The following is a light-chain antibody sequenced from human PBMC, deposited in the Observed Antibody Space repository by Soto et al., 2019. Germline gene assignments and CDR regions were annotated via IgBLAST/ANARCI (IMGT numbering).Light chain of an antibody. J-gene: IGKJ4*01. Sequence: QMTQSPSSLSASVGEKIIITCRASRDVGSDVSWYQQKPGQAPKLLIYAASNLYTGVPSRFSGSRSGTEFTLTISSLQPEDFASYYCQQANSFLGVTFGGGTKVDIK. V-gene: IGKV1-12*01. CDR1: RDVGSD. CDR2: AAS. CDR3: QQANSFLGVT.